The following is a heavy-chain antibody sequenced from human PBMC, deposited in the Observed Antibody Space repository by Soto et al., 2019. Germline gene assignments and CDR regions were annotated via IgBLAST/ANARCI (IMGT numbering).Heavy chain of an antibody. Sequence: PSETLSLTCTVSGGSVSSGSYYWSWIRQPPGKGLEWIGYIYYSGGTNYNPSLKSRVTISVDTSKNQFSLKLSSVTAADTAVYYCASQYFDYANAFDIWGQGTMVTVSS. V-gene: IGHV4-61*01. CDR2: IYYSGGT. D-gene: IGHD3-9*01. J-gene: IGHJ3*02. CDR3: ASQYFDYANAFDI. CDR1: GGSVSSGSYY.